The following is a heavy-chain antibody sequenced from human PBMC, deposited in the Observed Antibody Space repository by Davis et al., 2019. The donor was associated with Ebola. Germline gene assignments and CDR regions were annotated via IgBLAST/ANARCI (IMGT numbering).Heavy chain of an antibody. J-gene: IGHJ4*02. CDR3: ARASPGFDY. Sequence: GESLKISCAASGFTFSNYWMNWVRQAPGKGLEWVSVIYNDGSTYFADSVKGRFTISRDNSKNTLYLQMNSLRAEDTAVYYCARASPGFDYWGQGALVTVSS. CDR1: GFTFSNYW. CDR2: IYNDGST. V-gene: IGHV3-53*01.